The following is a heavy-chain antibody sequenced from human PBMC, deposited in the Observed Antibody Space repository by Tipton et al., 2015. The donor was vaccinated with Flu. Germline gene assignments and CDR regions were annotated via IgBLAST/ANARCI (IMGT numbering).Heavy chain of an antibody. CDR3: ARQVDSATDYFDL. CDR2: IYTGGST. D-gene: IGHD2-15*01. CDR1: GLTVSSNY. Sequence: SLRLSCAASGLTVSSNYISWVRQAPGKGLQWVSVIYTGGSTYYTPSVRGRFTVSKDNSKNTVYLQMNSLRAEDTALYYCARQVDSATDYFDLWGQATLVTVS. V-gene: IGHV3-66*04. J-gene: IGHJ5*02.